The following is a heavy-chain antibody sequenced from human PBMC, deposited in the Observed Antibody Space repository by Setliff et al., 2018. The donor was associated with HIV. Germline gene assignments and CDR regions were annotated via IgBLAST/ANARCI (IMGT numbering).Heavy chain of an antibody. D-gene: IGHD6-13*01. CDR2: ISAYNGNT. J-gene: IGHJ6*03. V-gene: IGHV1-18*01. CDR3: ARWGGCSSCSYYYYYMDV. Sequence: APVKVSCKASGYTFTSYGISWVRQAPGQGLEWMGWISAYNGNTNYAHKLQGRVTMTTDTSTSTAYMELRNLRSDDTAVYYCARWGGCSSCSYYYYYMDVWGKGTTVTVSS. CDR1: GYTFTSYG.